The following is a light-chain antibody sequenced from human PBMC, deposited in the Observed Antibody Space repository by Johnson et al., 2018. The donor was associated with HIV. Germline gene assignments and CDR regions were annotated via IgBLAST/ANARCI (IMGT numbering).Light chain of an antibody. J-gene: IGLJ1*01. CDR1: SSNIGNNY. CDR2: ENN. V-gene: IGLV1-51*01. CDR3: GTWDSSLSAGV. Sequence: QSALTQPRSVSAAPGQKVTISCSGSSSNIGNNYVSWYQQLPGTAPKLLIYENNKRPSGIPDRFSGPKSGTSATLGITGLQTGDEADYYCGTWDSSLSAGVFGTGTTVIVL.